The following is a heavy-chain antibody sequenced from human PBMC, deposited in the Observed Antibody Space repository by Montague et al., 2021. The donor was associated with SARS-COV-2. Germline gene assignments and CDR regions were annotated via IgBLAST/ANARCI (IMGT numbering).Heavy chain of an antibody. CDR2: ISYDGSNK. CDR3: ARAGGYRDAFDI. J-gene: IGHJ3*02. D-gene: IGHD3-22*01. V-gene: IGHV3-30-3*01. Sequence: LRLSCAASGFTFSSYSMHWVRQAPGKGLEWVAVISYDGSNKYYADSVKGRFTISRDNSKNTLYLQMNSLRAEDTAVYYCARAGGYRDAFDIWGQGTTVTVSS. CDR1: GFTFSSYS.